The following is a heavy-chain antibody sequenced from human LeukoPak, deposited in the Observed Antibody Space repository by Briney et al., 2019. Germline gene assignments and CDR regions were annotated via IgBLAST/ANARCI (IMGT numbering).Heavy chain of an antibody. J-gene: IGHJ4*02. CDR3: ASPPGGAVAGTPFDY. Sequence: PSETLSLTCTVSGGSISSSSYYWGWIRQPPGKGLEWIGSIYYSGSTCYNPSLKSRVTISVDTSKNQFSLKLSSVTAADTAVYYCASPPGGAVAGTPFDYWGQGTLVAVSS. CDR1: GGSISSSSYY. CDR2: IYYSGST. D-gene: IGHD6-19*01. V-gene: IGHV4-39*01.